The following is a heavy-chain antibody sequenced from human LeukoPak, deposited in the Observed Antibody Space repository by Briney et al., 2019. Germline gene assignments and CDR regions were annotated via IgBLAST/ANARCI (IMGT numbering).Heavy chain of an antibody. CDR2: ISINGGST. D-gene: IGHD3-10*01. J-gene: IGHJ3*02. CDR1: GFTFSSYA. CDR3: VKESRVVRGVIMDAFDM. Sequence: GGSLRLSCSASGFTFSSYAMHWVRQAPGKGLEYVSGISINGGSTDYADSVKGRFTISRDNSKNTVYLQMSSLRAEDTAVYYCVKESRVVRGVIMDAFDMWGQGTMVTLSS. V-gene: IGHV3-64D*06.